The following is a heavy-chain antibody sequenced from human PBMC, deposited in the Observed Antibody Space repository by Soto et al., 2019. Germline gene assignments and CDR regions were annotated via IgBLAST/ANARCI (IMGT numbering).Heavy chain of an antibody. J-gene: IGHJ6*02. D-gene: IGHD2-2*01. Sequence: PGGSLRLSCAASGFTFSSYAMNWVRQAPGKGLEWASSISGSGGSTYYADSAKGRFTISRDNSKNTLFLHMSGLRAEDTAVYYCARDRRPSIYSGLAVWGQGTTVTVSS. CDR2: ISGSGGST. CDR1: GFTFSSYA. CDR3: ARDRRPSIYSGLAV. V-gene: IGHV3-23*01.